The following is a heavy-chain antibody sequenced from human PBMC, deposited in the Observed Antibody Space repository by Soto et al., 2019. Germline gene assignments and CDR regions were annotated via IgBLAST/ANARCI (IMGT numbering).Heavy chain of an antibody. Sequence: GVSLRLSCAASGFNFVNYGGRWIRKAPGKGLVWVSRINSDGSSTSYADSVKGRFTISRDNAKNTLYLQMNSLRAEDTAVYYCARDQVDYYYYMDVWGKGTTVTVSS. CDR1: GFNFVNYG. J-gene: IGHJ6*03. D-gene: IGHD2-15*01. V-gene: IGHV3-74*01. CDR3: ARDQVDYYYYMDV. CDR2: INSDGSST.